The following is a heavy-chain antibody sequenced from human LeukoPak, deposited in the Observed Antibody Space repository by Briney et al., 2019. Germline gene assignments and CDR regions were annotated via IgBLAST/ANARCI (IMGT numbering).Heavy chain of an antibody. CDR2: TYYRSKWYN. J-gene: IGHJ4*02. V-gene: IGHV6-1*01. Sequence: SQTLSLTCAISGDSVSSNSAAWNWIRQSPSRGLEWLGRTYYRSKWYNDYAVSVKSRITINPDTSKNQFSLQLNSVTPEDTAVYYCARDLPRIAAAGTMFDYWGQGTLVTVSS. CDR3: ARDLPRIAAAGTMFDY. D-gene: IGHD6-13*01. CDR1: GDSVSSNSAA.